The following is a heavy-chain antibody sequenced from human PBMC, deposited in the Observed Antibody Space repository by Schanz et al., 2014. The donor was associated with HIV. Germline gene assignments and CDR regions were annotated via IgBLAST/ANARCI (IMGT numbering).Heavy chain of an antibody. J-gene: IGHJ2*01. CDR2: IWFDGSNK. V-gene: IGHV3-33*06. D-gene: IGHD6-6*01. Sequence: QVQLVESGGGVVQPGRSLRLSCAASGFTFSSYGMHWVRQVPGKGLEWVAVIWFDGSNKYYGDSVKGRFTIARDNSKNTLYLQMNSLRPDDTAVYYCAKGYTSSSVFNLWGRGTLVTVSS. CDR3: AKGYTSSSVFNL. CDR1: GFTFSSYG.